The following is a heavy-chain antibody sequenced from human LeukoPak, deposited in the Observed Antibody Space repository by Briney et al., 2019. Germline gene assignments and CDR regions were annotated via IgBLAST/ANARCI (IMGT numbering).Heavy chain of an antibody. J-gene: IGHJ4*02. CDR3: AREDDPVVAAKGFDY. D-gene: IGHD2-15*01. CDR2: ISYDGSNK. Sequence: GRSLRLSCAASGFTFSSYAMHWVRQAPGKGLEWVAVISYDGSNKYYADSVKGRFTISRDNSKNTLYLQMNSLRAEDTAVYYCAREDDPVVAAKGFDYWGQGTLVTVSS. CDR1: GFTFSSYA. V-gene: IGHV3-30-3*01.